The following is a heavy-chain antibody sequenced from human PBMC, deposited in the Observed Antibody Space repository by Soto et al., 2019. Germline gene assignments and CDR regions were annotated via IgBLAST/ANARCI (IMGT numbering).Heavy chain of an antibody. Sequence: QVQLVQSAAEVKKPGASVKISCKASGYTFTSYGMSWVRQAPGQGLEWMVWISAYNVNTHSAQKRQVRVTKTTETSPSTACMELRSLRSDVTAVYYCASVQSSPPYYYCDGMAVVGQWTTVTCSS. V-gene: IGHV1-18*01. CDR3: ASVQSSPPYYYCDGMAV. CDR2: ISAYNVNT. J-gene: IGHJ6*02. D-gene: IGHD2-2*01. CDR1: GYTFTSYG.